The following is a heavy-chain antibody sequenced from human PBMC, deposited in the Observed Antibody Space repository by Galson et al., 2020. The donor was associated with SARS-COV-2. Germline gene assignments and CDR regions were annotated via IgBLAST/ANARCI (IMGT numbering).Heavy chain of an antibody. Sequence: GGSLRLSCEAYGSTFSRSWMNWVRQAPGKGLEWGANIKEDGSEKNYLDSAKGRFTNSRDNDKTSLYHQMNSLSAEDTAVYYCARVGRGYDSAPLDYWGRGALVTVSS. V-gene: IGHV3-7*01. D-gene: IGHD5-12*01. J-gene: IGHJ4*02. CDR1: GSTFSRSW. CDR2: IKEDGSEK. CDR3: ARVGRGYDSAPLDY.